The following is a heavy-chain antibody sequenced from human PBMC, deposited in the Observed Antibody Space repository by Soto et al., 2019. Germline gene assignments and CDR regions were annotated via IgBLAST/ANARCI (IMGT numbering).Heavy chain of an antibody. V-gene: IGHV6-1*01. J-gene: IGHJ4*02. CDR3: AQAAGYISTWFFDY. CDR2: TYYRSKWYN. CDR1: ADSVSSNSAA. Sequence: QVQLQQSGPGLVKPSQTLSLTCAISADSVSSNSAAWNWIRQSPSRGLEWLGRTYYRSKWYNDYAVSVKSRITINPDTSKNQFALQLNSVTPGDTAVYYCAQAAGYISTWFFDYWGQGAMVTVSS. D-gene: IGHD6-13*01.